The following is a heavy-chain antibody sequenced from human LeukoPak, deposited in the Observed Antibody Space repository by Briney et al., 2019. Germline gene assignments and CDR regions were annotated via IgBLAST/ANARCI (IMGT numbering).Heavy chain of an antibody. Sequence: PGGSLRLSCAASGFTFSSYSMNWVRQAPGKGLEWVSSISSSSRYIYYADSVKGRFTISRDNAKNSLYLQMNSLRAEDTAVYYCARDAVRGNWFDPWGQGTLVTVSS. J-gene: IGHJ5*02. D-gene: IGHD3-10*02. CDR3: ARDAVRGNWFDP. CDR1: GFTFSSYS. CDR2: ISSSSRYI. V-gene: IGHV3-21*01.